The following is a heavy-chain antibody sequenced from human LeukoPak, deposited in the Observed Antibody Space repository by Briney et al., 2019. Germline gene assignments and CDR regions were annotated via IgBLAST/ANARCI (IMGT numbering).Heavy chain of an antibody. CDR1: GGSISSSSYY. D-gene: IGHD6-19*01. CDR2: IYYSGST. J-gene: IGHJ4*02. CDR3: ARHTSSGYLGY. V-gene: IGHV4-39*01. Sequence: SETLSLTCTVSGGSISSSSYYWGWIRQPPGKGLEWTGSIYYSGSTYYNPSLKSRVTISVDTSKNQFSLKLSSVTAADTAVYYCARHTSSGYLGYWGQGTLVTVSS.